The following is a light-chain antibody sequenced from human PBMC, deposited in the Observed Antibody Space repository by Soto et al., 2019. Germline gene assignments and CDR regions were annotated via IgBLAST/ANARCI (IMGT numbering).Light chain of an antibody. Sequence: QAVVTQSPSASASLGASVKLTCTLSSGPSSYAIEWHQKQPEQGPRYLMKINSDGSHSKGYWIPDRFSGSSSGAKRYLTMSGVQSEDEADYYCQPCGTGLDVFGSGTKLTVL. V-gene: IGLV4-69*01. CDR1: SGPSSYA. CDR2: INSDGSH. J-gene: IGLJ2*01. CDR3: QPCGTGLDV.